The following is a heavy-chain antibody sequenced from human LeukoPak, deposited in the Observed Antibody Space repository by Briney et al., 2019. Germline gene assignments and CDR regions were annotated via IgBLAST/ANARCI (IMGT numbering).Heavy chain of an antibody. D-gene: IGHD3-22*01. J-gene: IGHJ4*02. V-gene: IGHV1-24*01. CDR3: AKDLRTCSYYDRGCTFDY. CDR2: FDPEDGET. Sequence: ASVKVSCKVSGYTLTELSMHWVRQAPGKGLEWMGGFDPEDGETIYAQKFQGRVTMTEDTSTDTAYMELSSLRSEDTAVYYCAKDLRTCSYYDRGCTFDYWGQGTLVTVSS. CDR1: GYTLTELS.